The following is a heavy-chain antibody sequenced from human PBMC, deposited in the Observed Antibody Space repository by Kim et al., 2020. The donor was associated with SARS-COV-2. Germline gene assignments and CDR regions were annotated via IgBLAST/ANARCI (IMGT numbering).Heavy chain of an antibody. J-gene: IGHJ4*02. CDR1: GFTFSSYG. V-gene: IGHV3-30*03. CDR3: TRNDSSLFDY. D-gene: IGHD3-22*01. CDR2: ISYDGSNK. Sequence: GGSLRLSCAASGFTFSSYGMHWVRQAPGKGLEWVAVISYDGSNKYYADSVKGRFTISRDNSKNTLYLQMNSLRAEDTAVYYCTRNDSSLFDYWGQGTLVTVSS.